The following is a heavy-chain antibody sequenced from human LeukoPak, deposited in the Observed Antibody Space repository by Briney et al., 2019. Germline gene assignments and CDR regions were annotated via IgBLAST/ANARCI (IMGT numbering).Heavy chain of an antibody. D-gene: IGHD3-3*01. CDR3: ARHGDYDFWSGTPFDP. CDR2: INHSGGT. V-gene: IGHV4-34*01. J-gene: IGHJ5*02. Sequence: HPSETLSLTCAVYGGSFSDYYWSWIRQPPGKGLEWIGEINHSGGTNYNPSLKSRVTISVDTSKNQFSLKLSSVTAADTAVYYCARHGDYDFWSGTPFDPWGQGTLVTVSS. CDR1: GGSFSDYY.